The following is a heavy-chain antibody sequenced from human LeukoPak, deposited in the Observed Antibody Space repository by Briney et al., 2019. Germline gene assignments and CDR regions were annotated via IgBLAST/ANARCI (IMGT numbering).Heavy chain of an antibody. V-gene: IGHV3-23*01. J-gene: IGHJ4*02. CDR1: GFTFSSHW. Sequence: GGSLRLSCVASGFTFSSHWMTWVRQAPGKGLEWVSAISGSGGSTYYADSVKGRFTISRDNSRDTLFLQMNSLRAEDTAVYYCASSSGYSYGYLGPYYFDYWGQGTLVTVSS. CDR3: ASSSGYSYGYLGPYYFDY. D-gene: IGHD5-18*01. CDR2: ISGSGGST.